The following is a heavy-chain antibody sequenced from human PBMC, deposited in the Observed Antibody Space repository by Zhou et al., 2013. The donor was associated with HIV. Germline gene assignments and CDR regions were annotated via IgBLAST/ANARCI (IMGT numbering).Heavy chain of an antibody. CDR1: GYSISSGYY. V-gene: IGHV4-38-2*02. Sequence: QVQLQESGPGLVKPSETLSLTCAVSGYSISSGYYWGWIRQPPGKGLEWIGSIYHSGSTYYNPSLKSRVTISVDTSKNQFSLKLSSVTAADTAVYYCARDRVTRMVRGVYYFDYWGQGTLVTVSS. D-gene: IGHD3-10*01. CDR3: ARDRVTRMVRGVYYFDY. J-gene: IGHJ4*02. CDR2: IYHSGST.